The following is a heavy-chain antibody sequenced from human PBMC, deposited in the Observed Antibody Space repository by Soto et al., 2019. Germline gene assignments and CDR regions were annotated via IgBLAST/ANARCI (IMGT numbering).Heavy chain of an antibody. CDR1: GGSISNHY. J-gene: IGHJ4*02. CDR2: IYYNGNT. Sequence: QVQLQESGPGLVKPSETLSLTCSVSGGSISNHYWSWIRQPPGKGLEWIGYIYYNGNTNYNPSLTRRVTMSVDTSRNHISLKLTTVTAADPAVYYCTRANWYSEYWGQGTLVTVCS. CDR3: TRANWYSEY. V-gene: IGHV4-59*11. D-gene: IGHD7-27*01.